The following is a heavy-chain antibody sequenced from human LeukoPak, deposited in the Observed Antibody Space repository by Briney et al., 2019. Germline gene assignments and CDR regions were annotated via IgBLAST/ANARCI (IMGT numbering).Heavy chain of an antibody. J-gene: IGHJ6*02. V-gene: IGHV4-4*07. CDR2: IYTSGST. CDR3: ARDQDSSGWTRTYYYYGMDV. CDR1: GGSISSYH. Sequence: SETLSLTCTVSGGSISSYHWSWIRQPAGKGLEWIGRIYTSGSTNYNPSLKSRVTMSVDTSKNQFSLKLSSVTAADTAVYYCARDQDSSGWTRTYYYYGMDVWGQGTTVTVSS. D-gene: IGHD6-19*01.